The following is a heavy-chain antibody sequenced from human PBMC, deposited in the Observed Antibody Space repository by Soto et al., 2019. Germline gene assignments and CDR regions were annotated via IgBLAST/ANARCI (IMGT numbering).Heavy chain of an antibody. Sequence: GGSLRLSCAASGFTFSSYAMSWVRQAPGKGLEWVSAISGSGGSTYYADSVKGRFTISRDNSKNTLYLQMNSLRAEDTAVYYCAKDLRRHYYDSSGYPAGCYWGQGTLVTVSS. J-gene: IGHJ4*02. V-gene: IGHV3-23*01. CDR3: AKDLRRHYYDSSGYPAGCY. D-gene: IGHD3-22*01. CDR1: GFTFSSYA. CDR2: ISGSGGST.